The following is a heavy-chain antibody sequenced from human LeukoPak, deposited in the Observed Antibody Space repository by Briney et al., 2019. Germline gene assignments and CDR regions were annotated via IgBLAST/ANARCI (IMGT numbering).Heavy chain of an antibody. V-gene: IGHV4-39*01. CDR2: IYYSGST. J-gene: IGHJ4*02. Sequence: SETLSLTCTVSSGSISSSSYYWRWIRQPPGKGLEWIESIYYSGSTYYNPSLKSRVTISVDTSKNQFSLKLSSVTAADTAVYYCARPNDYGDLVDYWGQGTLVTVSS. CDR1: SGSISSSSYY. CDR3: ARPNDYGDLVDY. D-gene: IGHD4-17*01.